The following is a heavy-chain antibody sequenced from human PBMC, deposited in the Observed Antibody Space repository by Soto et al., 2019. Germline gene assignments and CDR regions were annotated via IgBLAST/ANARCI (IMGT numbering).Heavy chain of an antibody. J-gene: IGHJ4*02. CDR1: GGSISSSSYY. CDR3: AREYSSAPDY. Sequence: SETLSLTCTVSGGSISSSSYYWGWIRQPPGKGLEWIGGIYYSGSTFYSPSLRSRVTISVDTSKNQFSLRVSSVTAADTAVYYCAREYSSAPDYWGQGTLVTVSS. D-gene: IGHD6-25*01. V-gene: IGHV4-39*02. CDR2: IYYSGST.